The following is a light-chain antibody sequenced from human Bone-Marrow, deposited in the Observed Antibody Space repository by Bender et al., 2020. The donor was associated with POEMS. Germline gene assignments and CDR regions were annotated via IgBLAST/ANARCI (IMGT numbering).Light chain of an antibody. Sequence: QSALTQPASVSGSPGQSITISCTGTSSDVGGYNYVSWYQHQPGKPPRLIIYEVSRRPSGISQRFSGSQYGTTACLTISGLQTEDEADYYCCSYAGQSAIFGGGTRVTAL. CDR1: SSDVGGYNY. J-gene: IGLJ2*01. V-gene: IGLV2-23*02. CDR2: EVS. CDR3: CSYAGQSAI.